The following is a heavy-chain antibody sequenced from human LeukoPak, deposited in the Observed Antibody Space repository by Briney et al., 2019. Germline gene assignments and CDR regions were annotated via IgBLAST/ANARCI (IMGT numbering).Heavy chain of an antibody. Sequence: PSETLSLTCAVSGGSISSGGYSWSWIRQPPGKGLEWIGYIYHSGSTYYNPSLKSRVTISVDRSKNQFSLKLSSVTAADTAVYYCARYSGSRGFDYWGQGTLVTVSS. CDR2: IYHSGST. D-gene: IGHD1-26*01. V-gene: IGHV4-30-2*01. CDR3: ARYSGSRGFDY. J-gene: IGHJ4*02. CDR1: GGSISSGGYS.